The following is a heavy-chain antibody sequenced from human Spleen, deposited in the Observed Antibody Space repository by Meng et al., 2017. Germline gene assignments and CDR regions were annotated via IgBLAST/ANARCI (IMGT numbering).Heavy chain of an antibody. D-gene: IGHD4-11*01. CDR3: ARGPTTMAHDFDY. CDR1: GGSFSVYY. CDR2: INHSGST. Sequence: QLQLQPGGAGLLKPSGTLSLTCVVSGGSFSVYYWSWIRQPPGKGLEWIGEINHSGSTNYNPSLESRATISVDTSQNNLSLKLSSVTAADSAVYYCARGPTTMAHDFDYWGQGTLVTVSS. V-gene: IGHV4-34*01. J-gene: IGHJ4*02.